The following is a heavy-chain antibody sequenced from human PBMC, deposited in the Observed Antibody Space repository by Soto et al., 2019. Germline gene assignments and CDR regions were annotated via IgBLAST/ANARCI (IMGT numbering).Heavy chain of an antibody. V-gene: IGHV3-33*01. CDR1: GFTFSSYG. CDR3: ARDVGGSSWHLFDY. D-gene: IGHD6-13*01. CDR2: IWYDGSNK. Sequence: GGSLRLSCAASGFTFSSYGMHCVRQAPGKGLEWVAVIWYDGSNKYYADSVKGRFTISRDNSKNTLYLQMNSLRAEDTAVYYCARDVGGSSWHLFDYWGQGTLVTVSS. J-gene: IGHJ4*02.